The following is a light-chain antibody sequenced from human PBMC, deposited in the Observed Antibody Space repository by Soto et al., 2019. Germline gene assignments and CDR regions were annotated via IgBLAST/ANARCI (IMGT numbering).Light chain of an antibody. V-gene: IGKV3-11*01. Sequence: EIVLTQSPATLSLSPGERATLSCRASQSVSSYLAWYQQKPGQAPRLLIYDASNRATGIPARFSGSGSGTGFTLTISSLEPDDFAVYYCQQRSNWPPPYTFGQGTKLELK. J-gene: IGKJ2*01. CDR2: DAS. CDR1: QSVSSY. CDR3: QQRSNWPPPYT.